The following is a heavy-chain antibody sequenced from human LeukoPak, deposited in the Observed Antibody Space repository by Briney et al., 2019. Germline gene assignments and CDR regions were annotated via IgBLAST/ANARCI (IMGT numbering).Heavy chain of an antibody. Sequence: PSQTLSLTCAVSGGSISSGGYSWSWIRQPPGKGLEWIGYIYYSGSTYYNPSLKSRVTISVGTSKNQFSLKLSSVTAADTAVYYCARRSDRIVGATTFDYWGQGTLVTVSS. J-gene: IGHJ4*02. D-gene: IGHD1-26*01. V-gene: IGHV4-30-4*07. CDR2: IYYSGST. CDR1: GGSISSGGYS. CDR3: ARRSDRIVGATTFDY.